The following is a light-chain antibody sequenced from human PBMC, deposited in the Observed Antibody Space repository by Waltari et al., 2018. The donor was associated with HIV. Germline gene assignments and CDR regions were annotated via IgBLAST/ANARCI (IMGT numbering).Light chain of an antibody. CDR3: CSYAGSSTLV. Sequence: QSALTQPASVSGSPGQSITIPCIGTSSDVGSYNLVPWYQQHPGKAPKLMIYEGSKRPSGVSNRFSGSKSGNTASLTISGLQAEDEADYYCCSYAGSSTLVFGTGTKVTVL. J-gene: IGLJ1*01. CDR2: EGS. CDR1: SSDVGSYNL. V-gene: IGLV2-23*01.